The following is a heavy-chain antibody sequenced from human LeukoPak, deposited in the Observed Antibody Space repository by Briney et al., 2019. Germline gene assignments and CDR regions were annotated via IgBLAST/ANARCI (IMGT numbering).Heavy chain of an antibody. CDR3: ARIRLGSGCYDY. CDR1: GFSLNTNGMC. D-gene: IGHD6-19*01. Sequence: SGPTLVNPTQTLTLTCTFSGFSLNTNGMCVSWIRQPPGKALEWPARIDWDDDKYYTTSLKTRLTISKDTSKNQVVLTMTNMDPVDTATYSCARIRLGSGCYDYWGQGIRVTVSS. CDR2: IDWDDDK. V-gene: IGHV2-70*11. J-gene: IGHJ4*02.